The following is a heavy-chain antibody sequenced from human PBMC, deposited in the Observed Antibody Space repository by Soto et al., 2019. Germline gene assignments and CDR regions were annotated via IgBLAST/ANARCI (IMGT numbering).Heavy chain of an antibody. J-gene: IGHJ4*02. CDR3: AKGIAVAGSFDY. Sequence: EVQLLESGGGLVQPGGSLRLSCAASGFTFSSYAMSWVRQAPGKGLEWVSAISGSGGSTYYADSVKGRFTISRDNSKNTVYLEMNSLRAGDTAVYYCAKGIAVAGSFDYWGQGTLVTVSS. CDR1: GFTFSSYA. CDR2: ISGSGGST. D-gene: IGHD6-19*01. V-gene: IGHV3-23*01.